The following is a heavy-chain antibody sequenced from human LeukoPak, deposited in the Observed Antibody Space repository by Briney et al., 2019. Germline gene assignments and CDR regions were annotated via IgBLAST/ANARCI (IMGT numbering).Heavy chain of an antibody. CDR3: ARDGGCNVGSCYAFDF. J-gene: IGHJ4*02. D-gene: IGHD2-15*01. V-gene: IGHV3-53*01. CDR1: GFTFSSYE. CDR2: IYSGGST. Sequence: GGSLRLSCAASGFTFSSYEMNWVRRAPGKGLEWVSIIYSGGSTYYADSVKGRFTISRDNSKNTLYLQMNSLRPEDTAVYYCARDGGCNVGSCYAFDFWGQGTLVTVSS.